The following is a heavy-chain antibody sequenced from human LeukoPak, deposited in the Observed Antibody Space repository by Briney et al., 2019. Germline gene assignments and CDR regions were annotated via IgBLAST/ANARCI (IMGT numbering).Heavy chain of an antibody. CDR1: GFTFSTFA. Sequence: PGGSLRLSCAASGFTFSTFAMIWVRQPPGKGLEWVSSIFPSGGEIHYADSVHGRFTISRDNSKNTLYLQMNSLRADDTAVYYCALQGGDARIARFRGVVVHNFDYWGQGTLVTVSS. D-gene: IGHD3-10*01. V-gene: IGHV3-23*01. CDR3: ALQGGDARIARFRGVVVHNFDY. J-gene: IGHJ4*02. CDR2: IFPSGGEI.